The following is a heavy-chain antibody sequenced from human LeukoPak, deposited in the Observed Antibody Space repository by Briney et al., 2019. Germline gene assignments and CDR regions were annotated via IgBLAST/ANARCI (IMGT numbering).Heavy chain of an antibody. V-gene: IGHV3-23*01. CDR3: AKVIAVASGYFQH. CDR1: GFDFTKYA. J-gene: IGHJ1*01. D-gene: IGHD6-19*01. CDR2: LSGSGGTT. Sequence: GGSLRLSCAASGFDFTKYAMSWVRRAPARGLEWVSGLSGSGGTTDYAVSVKGRFTISRDNSKNTLYLQMNSLRAEDTAVYYCAKVIAVASGYFQHWGQGTLVTVSS.